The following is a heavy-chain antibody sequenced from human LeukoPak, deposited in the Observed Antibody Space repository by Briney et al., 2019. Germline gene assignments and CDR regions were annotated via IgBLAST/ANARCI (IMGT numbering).Heavy chain of an antibody. CDR3: ARVIAAPPYYLDY. D-gene: IGHD6-13*01. CDR1: GYTFTGYY. Sequence: ASVKVSCKASGYTFTGYYMHWVRQAPGQGLEWMGWINPNSGGTNYAQKFQGRVTMTRDTSISTAYMELSRLRSDDTAVYYCARVIAAPPYYLDYWGQGTLVTVSS. CDR2: INPNSGGT. V-gene: IGHV1-2*02. J-gene: IGHJ4*02.